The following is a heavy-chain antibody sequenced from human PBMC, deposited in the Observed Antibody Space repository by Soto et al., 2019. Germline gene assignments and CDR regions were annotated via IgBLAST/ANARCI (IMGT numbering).Heavy chain of an antibody. Sequence: ASVKVSCKASGYTFTSYGISWVLQAPGQGLEWMGWISAYNGNTNYAQKLQGRVTMTTDTSTSTAYMELRSLRSDDTAVYYCARDLARTIFGVVTSHRYYYYGMDVWGQGTTVTVSS. V-gene: IGHV1-18*04. CDR2: ISAYNGNT. D-gene: IGHD3-3*01. J-gene: IGHJ6*02. CDR3: ARDLARTIFGVVTSHRYYYYGMDV. CDR1: GYTFTSYG.